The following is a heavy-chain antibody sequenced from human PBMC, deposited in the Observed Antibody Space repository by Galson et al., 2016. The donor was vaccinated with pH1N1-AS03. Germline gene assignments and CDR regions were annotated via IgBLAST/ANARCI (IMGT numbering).Heavy chain of an antibody. CDR1: GYNFINYA. D-gene: IGHD5-18*01. Sequence: SVKVSCKASGYNFINYAIHWVRQAPGQSLEWMGRISPGNGNTQLSQKFQGKVTLTRDTSATTAYMELSSLRSEDTAVYYCATLYTYGFPAFDYWGQGTLVTVSS. V-gene: IGHV1-3*01. CDR2: ISPGNGNT. J-gene: IGHJ4*02. CDR3: ATLYTYGFPAFDY.